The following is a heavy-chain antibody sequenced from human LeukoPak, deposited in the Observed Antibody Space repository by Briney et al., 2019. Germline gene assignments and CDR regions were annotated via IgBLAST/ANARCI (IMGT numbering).Heavy chain of an antibody. CDR1: GGTFSSYA. D-gene: IGHD3-22*01. Sequence: SVKVSCKASGGTFSSYAISWVRQAPGQGLEWMGGLISIFGTANYAQKFQGRVTITTDESTSTAYMELSSLRSEDTAVYYCASSGYYRTRNYYYYYYMDVWGKGTTVTVSS. J-gene: IGHJ6*03. CDR2: LISIFGTA. V-gene: IGHV1-69*05. CDR3: ASSGYYRTRNYYYYYYMDV.